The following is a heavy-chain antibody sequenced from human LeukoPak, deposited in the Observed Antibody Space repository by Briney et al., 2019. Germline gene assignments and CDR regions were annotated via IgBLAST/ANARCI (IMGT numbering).Heavy chain of an antibody. CDR1: GFTFSDYG. D-gene: IGHD3-22*01. Sequence: GGSLRLSCVASGFTFSDYGMHWVRQAPGKGLEWVADIWLDGTNKYYADSVKGRFTISRDNSKNTLYLQMNSLRADDTAVYYCARVKSGYYYDRSGFSPPSAPDYWGQGTLVTVSS. CDR2: IWLDGTNK. CDR3: ARVKSGYYYDRSGFSPPSAPDY. V-gene: IGHV3-33*01. J-gene: IGHJ4*02.